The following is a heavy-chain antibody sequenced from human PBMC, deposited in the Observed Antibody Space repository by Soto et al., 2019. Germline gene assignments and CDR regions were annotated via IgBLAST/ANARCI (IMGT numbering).Heavy chain of an antibody. D-gene: IGHD2-15*01. CDR1: GYSISSGYH. CDR3: ARQDRVVAEGRWFDP. CDR2: VHYSGNT. J-gene: IGHJ5*02. V-gene: IGHV4-38-2*02. Sequence: SETLSLTCTVSGYSISSGYHWAFIRQPPGKGLEWLGSVHYSGNTYYNPSLKSRLTISVDKSKNQFSLNLSSVTAADTAVYYCARQDRVVAEGRWFDPWGQGTLVTVSS.